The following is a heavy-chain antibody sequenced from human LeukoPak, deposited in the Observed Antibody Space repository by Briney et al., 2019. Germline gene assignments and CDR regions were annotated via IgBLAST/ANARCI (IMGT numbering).Heavy chain of an antibody. V-gene: IGHV1-69*04. Sequence: SVKVSCKASGGTFSSYAISWVRQAPGQGLEWMGRIIPILGIANYAQKFQGRVTITADRSTSTAYMELSSLRSDDTAVYYCARDEEYYYDSSSGDYWGQGTLVTVSS. CDR1: GGTFSSYA. CDR2: IIPILGIA. CDR3: ARDEEYYYDSSSGDY. D-gene: IGHD3-22*01. J-gene: IGHJ4*02.